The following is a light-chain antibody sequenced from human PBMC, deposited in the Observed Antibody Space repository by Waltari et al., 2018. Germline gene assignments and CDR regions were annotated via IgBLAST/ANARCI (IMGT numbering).Light chain of an antibody. CDR1: SGHSSNI. V-gene: IGLV4-69*01. CDR2: VNSDGSN. CDR3: QTGGHGTWV. J-gene: IGLJ3*02. Sequence: QLVVTQSPSASASLGASVKLTCTLSSGHSSNIIAWLQQQPEKGPRYLLKVNSDGSNSRGGEIADRLSGSSSGEERYLTIASRQAEDEADYYWQTGGHGTWVFGGGTKLTVL.